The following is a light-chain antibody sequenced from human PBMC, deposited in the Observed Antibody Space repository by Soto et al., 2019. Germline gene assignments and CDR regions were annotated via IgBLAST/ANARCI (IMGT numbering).Light chain of an antibody. CDR1: QSISTNT. CDR2: ATS. V-gene: IGKV3-20*01. Sequence: EIVLTQSPGTLSLSPGERATLSCRASQSISTNTLAWYQHRPGQAPRLLIYATSSRATGIPDRFSGSGSGTDFTLTISRLEPEDFAVYYCQRYYFGQGTRLEIK. CDR3: QRYY. J-gene: IGKJ2*01.